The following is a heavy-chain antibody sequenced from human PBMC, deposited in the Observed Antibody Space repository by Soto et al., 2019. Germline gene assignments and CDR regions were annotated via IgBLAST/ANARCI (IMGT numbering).Heavy chain of an antibody. D-gene: IGHD3-16*02. Sequence: QVHLVQSGTEVKKPGSSVKVSCKASGGTFSSSGFSWVRQAPGQGREWMGMIVPSLDTTNYAQKFQARVTITADEVTITAYMELRSLRSEDTAVYYCARWPQPRYTADPYAVDVWGQGTRVIVSS. V-gene: IGHV1-69*11. J-gene: IGHJ6*02. CDR3: ARWPQPRYTADPYAVDV. CDR2: IVPSLDTT. CDR1: GGTFSSSG.